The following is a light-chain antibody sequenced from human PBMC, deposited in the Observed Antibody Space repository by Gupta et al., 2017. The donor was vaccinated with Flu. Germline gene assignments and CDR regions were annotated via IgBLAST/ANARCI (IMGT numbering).Light chain of an antibody. CDR3: QQESHWPGT. J-gene: IGKJ1*01. CDR1: LSVSSS. Sequence: EVVMTQSPDPLSVSPGERATLSCRASLSVSSSLAWYQQRPGQAPRLLIYGASTRATGIPARFSGRGSGTEFTLTISSLQSEDLAVYYGQQESHWPGTLGQGTKVEIK. V-gene: IGKV3-15*01. CDR2: GAS.